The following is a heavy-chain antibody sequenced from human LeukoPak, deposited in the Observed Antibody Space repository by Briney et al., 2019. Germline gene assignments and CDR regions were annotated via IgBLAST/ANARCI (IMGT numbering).Heavy chain of an antibody. CDR1: GYTFTSYG. CDR2: INPNSGGT. D-gene: IGHD2-21*02. J-gene: IGHJ5*02. CDR3: ARDKVVVTAISSVWFDP. Sequence: ASVKVSCKASGYTFTSYGISWVRQAPGQGLEWMGWINPNSGGTNYAQKFQGRVTMTRDTSISTAYMELSRLRSDDTAVYYCARDKVVVTAISSVWFDPWGQGTLVTVSS. V-gene: IGHV1-2*02.